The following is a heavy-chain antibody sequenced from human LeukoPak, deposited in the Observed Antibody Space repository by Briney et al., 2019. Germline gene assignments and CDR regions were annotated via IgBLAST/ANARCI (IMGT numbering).Heavy chain of an antibody. J-gene: IGHJ4*02. D-gene: IGHD2/OR15-2a*01. CDR3: ARDFGLIDAGLVENDY. Sequence: ASVKVSFKASGGTFSSYAISWVRQAPGQGLEWMGRIIPILGTANYAQKFQGRVTITTDESTSTAYMELSSLRSKDTAVYYCARDFGLIDAGLVENDYWGQGTLVTVSS. CDR1: GGTFSSYA. V-gene: IGHV1-69*11. CDR2: IIPILGTA.